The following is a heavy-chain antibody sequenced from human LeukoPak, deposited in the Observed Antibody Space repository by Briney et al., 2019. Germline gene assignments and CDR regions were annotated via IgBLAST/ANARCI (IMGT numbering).Heavy chain of an antibody. CDR2: IYYSGST. D-gene: IGHD3-10*01. CDR3: ASTPKPYGSGSYWYGAAFDY. CDR1: GGSISRYY. J-gene: IGHJ4*02. Sequence: SETLSLTCTVSGGSISRYYWGWIRQPPGKRLEWIGYIYYSGSTSYNPSLKSRVTISVDTSKNQFSLKLNSVTAADTAVYYCASTPKPYGSGSYWYGAAFDYWGQGTRVTVSS. V-gene: IGHV4-59*08.